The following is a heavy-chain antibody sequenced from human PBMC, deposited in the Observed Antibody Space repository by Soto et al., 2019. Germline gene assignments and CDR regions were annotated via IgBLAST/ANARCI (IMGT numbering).Heavy chain of an antibody. D-gene: IGHD4-17*01. Sequence: QVQLVESGGGVVQPGRSLRLSCAASGFTFSNYGMHWVRQAPGKGLEWVAVIWNDGSNKYYVDSVKGRFTISRDNSKNTLYLQMDSLRAEDTAVYYCARVTTVTNFDYRGQGTLVTVSS. CDR2: IWNDGSNK. J-gene: IGHJ4*02. V-gene: IGHV3-33*01. CDR3: ARVTTVTNFDY. CDR1: GFTFSNYG.